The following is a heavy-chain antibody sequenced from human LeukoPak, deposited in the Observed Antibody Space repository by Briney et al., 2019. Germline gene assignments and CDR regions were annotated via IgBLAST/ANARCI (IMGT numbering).Heavy chain of an antibody. CDR2: IYYSGNT. D-gene: IGHD6-6*01. CDR3: ARQEGASSTSFYGMDV. J-gene: IGHJ6*02. V-gene: IGHV4-59*08. CDR1: GGSISSYY. Sequence: PSETLSLTCTVSGGSISSYYWSWIRQPPGKGLEWIGTIYYSGNTYYNPSLKSRVTISVDTSKHQFSLTLSSVTAADTAIYYCARQEGASSTSFYGMDVWGQGTTVTVSS.